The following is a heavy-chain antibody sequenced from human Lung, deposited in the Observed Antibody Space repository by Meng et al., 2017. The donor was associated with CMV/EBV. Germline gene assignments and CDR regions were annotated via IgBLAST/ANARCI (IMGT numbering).Heavy chain of an antibody. D-gene: IGHD2/OR15-2a*01. Sequence: QWQLVQSGSELKKPGASVTVSCKASGYTFSTYTINWVRQAHGRGLEWIGWISTNTGTPTYTQGFTGRFVFSLDTSVSTAYLQISSLKAEDTAVYYCARGGNFDPWGQGTLVTVSS. CDR2: ISTNTGTP. CDR1: GYTFSTYT. CDR3: ARGGNFDP. J-gene: IGHJ5*02. V-gene: IGHV7-4-1*02.